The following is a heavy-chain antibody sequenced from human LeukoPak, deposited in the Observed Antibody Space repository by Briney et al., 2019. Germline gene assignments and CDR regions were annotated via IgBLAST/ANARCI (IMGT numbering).Heavy chain of an antibody. CDR1: GFTFTSSV. V-gene: IGHV1-58*02. J-gene: IGHJ4*02. CDR3: AADPTYYYGSGSYYNY. D-gene: IGHD3-10*01. Sequence: SVKDSCKEPGFTFTSSVMQWVRPARGQRLEWIGWIVIGIGNTNYAQKFQERVTITRDMSTSTAYMELSSLRYEDTAVYYCAADPTYYYGSGSYYNYWGQGTLVTVSS. CDR2: IVIGIGNT.